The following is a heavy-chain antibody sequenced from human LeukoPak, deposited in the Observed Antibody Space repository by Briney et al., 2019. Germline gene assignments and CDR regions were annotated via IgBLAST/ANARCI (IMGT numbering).Heavy chain of an antibody. V-gene: IGHV4-59*08. CDR2: IYYSGST. CDR1: GGSISSYY. J-gene: IGHJ3*02. Sequence: PSETLSLTCTASGGSISSYYWSWIRQPPGKGLEWIGYIYYSGSTNYNPSLKSRVTISVDTSKNQFSLKLSSVTAADTAVYYCASARYCSGGSCYSSAFDIWGQGTMVTVSS. D-gene: IGHD2-15*01. CDR3: ASARYCSGGSCYSSAFDI.